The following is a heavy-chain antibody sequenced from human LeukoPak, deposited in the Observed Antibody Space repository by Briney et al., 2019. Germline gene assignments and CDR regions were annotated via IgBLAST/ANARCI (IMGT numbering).Heavy chain of an antibody. CDR1: GFTFSSYA. J-gene: IGHJ4*02. CDR2: IRQDGSEK. CDR3: ARDPTIFGVVIVPDY. V-gene: IGHV3-7*01. D-gene: IGHD3-3*01. Sequence: GGSLRLSCAASGFTFSSYAMSWVRQAPGKGLEWVANIRQDGSEKYYVDSVKGRFTISRDNAKNSLYLQMNSLRAQDTAVYYCARDPTIFGVVIVPDYWGQGTLVTVSS.